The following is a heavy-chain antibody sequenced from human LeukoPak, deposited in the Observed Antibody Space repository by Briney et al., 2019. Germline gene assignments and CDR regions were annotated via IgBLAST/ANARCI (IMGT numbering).Heavy chain of an antibody. Sequence: GGSLRLSCAASGFTVSSNYMSWVRQAPGKGLEWVSVIYSGGSTYYADSVKGRFTISRDNSKNTLYLQMSSLRAEDTAVYYCARSPNDLYYYGMDVWGQGTTVTVSS. CDR1: GFTVSSNY. CDR3: ARSPNDLYYYGMDV. CDR2: IYSGGST. V-gene: IGHV3-53*01. D-gene: IGHD1-1*01. J-gene: IGHJ6*02.